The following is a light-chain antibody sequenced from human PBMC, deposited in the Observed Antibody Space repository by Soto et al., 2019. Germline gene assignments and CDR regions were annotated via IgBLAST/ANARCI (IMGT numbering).Light chain of an antibody. V-gene: IGKV3-20*01. CDR2: GAS. CDR3: QHYGTSLGLT. CDR1: QSVTSNY. Sequence: EIVLTQSPGTLSLSPGERATLSCRASQSVTSNYLAWYQQKPGQAPRLLIYGASSRATGVPDRFSGSGSGTDFTLTISRLEPEDFAVYYCQHYGTSLGLTFGGGTKVEIK. J-gene: IGKJ4*01.